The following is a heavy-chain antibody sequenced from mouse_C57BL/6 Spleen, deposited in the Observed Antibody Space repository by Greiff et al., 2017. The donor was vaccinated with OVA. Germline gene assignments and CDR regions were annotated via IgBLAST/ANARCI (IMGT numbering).Heavy chain of an antibody. D-gene: IGHD1-1*01. CDR3: ARYQGDYYGSSSDYYAMDY. CDR2: IYPGDGDT. J-gene: IGHJ4*01. V-gene: IGHV1-82*01. CDR1: GYAFSSSW. Sequence: QVQLKQSGPELVKPGASVKISCKASGYAFSSSWMNWVKQRPGKGLEWIGRIYPGDGDTNYNGKFKGKATLTADKSSSTAYMQLSSLTSEDSAVYFCARYQGDYYGSSSDYYAMDYWGQGTSVTVSS.